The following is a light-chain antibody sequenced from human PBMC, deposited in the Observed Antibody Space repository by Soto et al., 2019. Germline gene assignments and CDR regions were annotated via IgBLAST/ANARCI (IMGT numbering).Light chain of an antibody. V-gene: IGKV3-15*01. CDR1: QSVSSN. Sequence: VLTQSPATLSVSPGERAILSCRASQSVSSNLAWYQQKPGQAPRLLIYGASTRATGIPARFSGSGSGTEFTLTISSLQSEDFAVYYCQQYNNWPRGTFGQGTKVDI. CDR3: QQYNNWPRGT. J-gene: IGKJ1*01. CDR2: GAS.